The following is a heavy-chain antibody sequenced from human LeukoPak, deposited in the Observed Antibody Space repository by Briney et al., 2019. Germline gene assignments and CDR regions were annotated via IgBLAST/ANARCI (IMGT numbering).Heavy chain of an antibody. J-gene: IGHJ4*02. CDR1: GYTFTDYD. CDR3: ARELGGSSSGQADY. V-gene: IGHV1-18*01. CDR2: VSPYNGNT. D-gene: IGHD6-6*01. Sequence: GASVKVSCKTSGYTFTDYDITWVRQAPGQGLEWMGRVSPYNGNTYYSQRFQGRVTISKDTSTGTAYMDLRNMRDDDTAMYYCARELGGSSSGQADYWGQGTLVTVSS.